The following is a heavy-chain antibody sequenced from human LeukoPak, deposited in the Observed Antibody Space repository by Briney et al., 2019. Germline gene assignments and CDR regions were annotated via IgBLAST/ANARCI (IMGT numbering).Heavy chain of an antibody. V-gene: IGHV4-39*07. CDR1: GGSISSSSYY. CDR2: IYYSGST. CDR3: AYGDPDYFDY. Sequence: SETLSLTCTVSGGSISSSSYYWGWIRQPPGKGLEWIGSIYYSGSTYYNPSLKSRVTISVDTSKNQFSLKLSSVTAADTAVYYCAYGDPDYFDYWGQGTLVTVSS. D-gene: IGHD4-17*01. J-gene: IGHJ4*02.